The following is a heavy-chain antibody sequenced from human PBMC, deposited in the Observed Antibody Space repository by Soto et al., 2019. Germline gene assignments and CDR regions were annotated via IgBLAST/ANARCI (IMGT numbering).Heavy chain of an antibody. D-gene: IGHD1-7*01. CDR2: IIPISGAA. Sequence: SVKVSCKASGGTFSNYVVNWVRRAPGLGLEWMGRIIPISGAANYAQKFQGRVTITADKSTSTSYMELSSLRSEDTAVYYCARDMTRTVVPYFDFWGQGTLVTVSS. V-gene: IGHV1-69*06. CDR1: GGTFSNYV. CDR3: ARDMTRTVVPYFDF. J-gene: IGHJ4*02.